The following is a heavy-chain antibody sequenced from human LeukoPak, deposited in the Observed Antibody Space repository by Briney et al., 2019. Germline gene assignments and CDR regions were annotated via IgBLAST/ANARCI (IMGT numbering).Heavy chain of an antibody. CDR3: ASSLELLSYFDF. V-gene: IGHV1-2*02. CDR1: GYTFSDYY. Sequence: ASVKVSCKASGYTFSDYYMHWVRQAPGQGLEWMGWINTNNGGTNYAQKFQGRVTMTRDTSITTAYMELSSLTSDDTAVYYCASSLELLSYFDFWGQGTLVTVSS. CDR2: INTNNGGT. D-gene: IGHD3-3*01. J-gene: IGHJ4*02.